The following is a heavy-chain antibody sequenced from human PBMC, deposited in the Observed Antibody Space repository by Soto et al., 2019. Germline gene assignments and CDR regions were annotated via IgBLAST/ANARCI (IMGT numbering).Heavy chain of an antibody. CDR2: IYSGGAI. CDR3: KGGFGVNRS. J-gene: IGHJ5*02. Sequence: EVQLVESGGGLVQPGGSLRLSCAASRFTVSNNYMGWVRQAPGKGLEWVSLIYSGGAIYYADSVRGRFTISRDNSRNMVYLQMSSLRDEDTAVYYCKGGFGVNRSWGQGTLVTVSS. V-gene: IGHV3-66*01. CDR1: RFTVSNNY. D-gene: IGHD3-3*01.